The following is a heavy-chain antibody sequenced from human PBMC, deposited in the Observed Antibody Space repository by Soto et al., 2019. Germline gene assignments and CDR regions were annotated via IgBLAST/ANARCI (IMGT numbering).Heavy chain of an antibody. Sequence: QVQLQESGPGLVKPSQTLSLTCTVSGGSISSGGYYWSWIRQHPGKGLEWIGYVYYSGSTYYNPSLKSRVTISVDTSKTQVSLKLSSVTAADTAVYYCARVKKYWDSSGNWFDPWGQGTLVTVSS. J-gene: IGHJ5*02. V-gene: IGHV4-31*03. CDR1: GGSISSGGYY. CDR2: VYYSGST. D-gene: IGHD3-22*01. CDR3: ARVKKYWDSSGNWFDP.